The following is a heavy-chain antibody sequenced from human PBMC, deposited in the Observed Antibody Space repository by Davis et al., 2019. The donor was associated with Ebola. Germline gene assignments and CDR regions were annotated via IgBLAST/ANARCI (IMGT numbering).Heavy chain of an antibody. Sequence: GESLKISCEASGFTFDDYGMSWVRQAPGKGLEWVSAINWNGGSTGYADSVKGRFTISRDNAKNSLYLQMNSLRAEDTAVYYCARVANSGWYGEDYWGQGTLVTVSS. V-gene: IGHV3-20*04. CDR3: ARVANSGWYGEDY. D-gene: IGHD6-19*01. CDR1: GFTFDDYG. CDR2: INWNGGST. J-gene: IGHJ4*02.